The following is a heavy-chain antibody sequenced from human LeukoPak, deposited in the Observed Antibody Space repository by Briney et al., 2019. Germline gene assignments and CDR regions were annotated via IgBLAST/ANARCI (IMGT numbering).Heavy chain of an antibody. J-gene: IGHJ4*02. D-gene: IGHD2-2*01. CDR2: IRTKDYGGTP. V-gene: IGHV3-49*04. Sequence: GRSLRLSCTVAGFTLRDHTLTWVRQAPGKGLEWVGFIRTKDYGGTPEYAASVKGRFTISRDDSKNIAYLQMSSLKIEDTAVYFCTRGKLRYCYGTSCYLDYWGPGTLVTVSS. CDR3: TRGKLRYCYGTSCYLDY. CDR1: GFTLRDHT.